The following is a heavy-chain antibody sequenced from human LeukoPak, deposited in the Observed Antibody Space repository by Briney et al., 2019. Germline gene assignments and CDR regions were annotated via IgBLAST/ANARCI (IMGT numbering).Heavy chain of an antibody. V-gene: IGHV3-11*04. CDR2: ISSRSTTI. J-gene: IGHJ4*02. D-gene: IGHD3-10*01. Sequence: GGSLRLSCAASGFSFSDYYMTWIRQAPGKGVDWVAYISSRSTTIFYADSVKGRFTVSRDNGKNSLFLQMNSLRVEDTAVYYCVGPDSQFDCWGQGTLVTVSS. CDR3: VGPDSQFDC. CDR1: GFSFSDYY.